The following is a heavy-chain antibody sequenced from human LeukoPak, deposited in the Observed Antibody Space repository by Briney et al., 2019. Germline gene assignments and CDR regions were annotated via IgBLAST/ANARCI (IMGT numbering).Heavy chain of an antibody. J-gene: IGHJ5*02. D-gene: IGHD2-15*01. CDR3: ARIVVVAAKYLHPHNWFDP. V-gene: IGHV3-53*01. CDR1: GFTVSSNY. CDR2: IYSGGST. Sequence: GGSLRLSCAASGFTVSSNYMSWVRQAPGKGLEWVSVIYSGGSTYYADSVKGRFTISRDNSKNTLYLQMNSLRAEDTAVYYYARIVVVAAKYLHPHNWFDPWGQGTLVTVSS.